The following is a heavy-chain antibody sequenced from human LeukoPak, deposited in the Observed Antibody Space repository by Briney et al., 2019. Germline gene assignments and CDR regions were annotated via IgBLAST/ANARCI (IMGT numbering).Heavy chain of an antibody. CDR2: ISGSGGST. Sequence: PGGSLRLSCAASGFTFSSYGMSWVRQAPGKGLEWLSAISGSGGSTYYADSVKGRFTISRDNSKNTLYLQMNSLRAEDTAVYYCAKDFITMVRGVIGYWGQGTLVTVSS. D-gene: IGHD3-10*01. J-gene: IGHJ4*02. CDR3: AKDFITMVRGVIGY. V-gene: IGHV3-23*01. CDR1: GFTFSSYG.